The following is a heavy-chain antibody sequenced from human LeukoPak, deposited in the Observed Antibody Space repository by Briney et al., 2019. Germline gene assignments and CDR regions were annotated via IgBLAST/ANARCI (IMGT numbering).Heavy chain of an antibody. D-gene: IGHD6-6*01. CDR1: GGSFSGYY. V-gene: IGHV4-34*01. Sequence: PSETLSLTCAVYGGSFSGYYWSWIRQPPGKGLERIGEINHSGSTDYNPSLKSRVTISVDTSKNQFSLKLNSVTAADMAVYYCAKTPTALVQGGYYFDTWGLGTLVTVSS. CDR3: AKTPTALVQGGYYFDT. J-gene: IGHJ4*02. CDR2: INHSGST.